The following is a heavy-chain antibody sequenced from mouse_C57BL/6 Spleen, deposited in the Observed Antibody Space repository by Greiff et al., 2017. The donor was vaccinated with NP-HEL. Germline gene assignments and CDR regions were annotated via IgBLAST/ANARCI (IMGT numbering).Heavy chain of an antibody. D-gene: IGHD2-4*01. Sequence: QVQLQQSGAELVKPGASVKMSCKASGYTFTSYWITWVKQRPGQGLEWIGDIYPGSGSTNYNEKFKSKATLTVDTSSSTAYMQLSSLTSEDSAVYYCARFDYGTGYYYAMDYWGQGTSVTVSS. CDR1: GYTFTSYW. J-gene: IGHJ4*01. V-gene: IGHV1-55*01. CDR2: IYPGSGST. CDR3: ARFDYGTGYYYAMDY.